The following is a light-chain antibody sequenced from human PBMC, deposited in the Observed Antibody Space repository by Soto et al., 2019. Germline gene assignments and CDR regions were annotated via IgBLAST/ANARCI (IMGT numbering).Light chain of an antibody. J-gene: IGLJ3*02. V-gene: IGLV2-14*01. CDR2: EVS. CDR1: SRDVGGYNY. Sequence: HSALTQPASVSGSPGQSITISCTGTSRDVGGYNYVSWYQISPGKAPKLIIYEVSNRPSGVSDRFSGSRSGNTASLAISGLQPEDEADYYCSSYTASSTWVFGGGTQLTVL. CDR3: SSYTASSTWV.